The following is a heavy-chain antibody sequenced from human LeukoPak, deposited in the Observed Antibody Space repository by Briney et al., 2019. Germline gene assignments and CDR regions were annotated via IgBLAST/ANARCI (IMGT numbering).Heavy chain of an antibody. CDR2: IYYSGST. CDR1: GGSISSYY. CDR3: TKRSSGY. Sequence: PSETLSLTCTVSGGSISSYYWSWIRQPPGKGLEWIGYIYYSGSTNYNPSLKSRVTISVDTSKNQFSLKLSSVTAADTAVYYCTKRSSGYWGQGTLVTVSS. V-gene: IGHV4-59*01. J-gene: IGHJ4*02. D-gene: IGHD3-10*01.